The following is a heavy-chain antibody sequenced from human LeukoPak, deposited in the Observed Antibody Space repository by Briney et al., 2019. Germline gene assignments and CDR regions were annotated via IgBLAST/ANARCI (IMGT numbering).Heavy chain of an antibody. Sequence: PGGSLRLSCTASGFTFSVYAMIWVRQAPERGLEWVSGISGSGGSTYYADSLKGRFTISRDNSKNTLYLQMNSLRAEDTAVYYCAKVWSADFWSGYFTWFDPWGQGTLVTVSS. CDR2: ISGSGGST. CDR3: AKVWSADFWSGYFTWFDP. CDR1: GFTFSVYA. D-gene: IGHD3-3*01. J-gene: IGHJ5*02. V-gene: IGHV3-23*01.